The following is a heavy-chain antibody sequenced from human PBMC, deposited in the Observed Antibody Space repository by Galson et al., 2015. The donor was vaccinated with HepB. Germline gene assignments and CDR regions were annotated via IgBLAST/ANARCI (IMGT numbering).Heavy chain of an antibody. Sequence: CAISGDSVSSHSAAWNWIRQSPSRGLEWLGRTYYRSKWYNDYAVSVKSRITINPDTSKNQFSLQLNSVTPEDTAVYYCARDRTKLELDNWFDPWGQGTLVTVSS. CDR2: TYYRSKWYN. J-gene: IGHJ5*02. V-gene: IGHV6-1*01. CDR1: GDSVSSHSAA. D-gene: IGHD1-7*01. CDR3: ARDRTKLELDNWFDP.